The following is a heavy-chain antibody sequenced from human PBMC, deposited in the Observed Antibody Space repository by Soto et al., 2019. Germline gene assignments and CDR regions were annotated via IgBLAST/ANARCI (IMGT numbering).Heavy chain of an antibody. CDR1: GGTFSSYA. CDR3: GMMDKAMVSKGEYFDY. V-gene: IGHV1-69*01. Sequence: QVQLVQSGAEVKKPGSSVKVSCKASGGTFSSYAISWVRQAPGQGLEWMGGIIPIFGTANYAQKFQGRVTITADESTSTADMELSSLRSEDTAVYYCGMMDKAMVSKGEYFDYWGQGTLVTVSS. D-gene: IGHD5-18*01. J-gene: IGHJ4*02. CDR2: IIPIFGTA.